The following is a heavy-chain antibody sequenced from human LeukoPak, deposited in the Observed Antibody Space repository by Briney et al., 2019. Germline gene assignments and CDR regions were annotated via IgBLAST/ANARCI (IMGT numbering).Heavy chain of an antibody. CDR2: INGDGSST. J-gene: IGHJ4*02. CDR1: GFTFSSYW. D-gene: IGHD2-2*01. Sequence: PGGSLRLPCAASGFTFSSYWMHWVRQAPGKGLVWVARINGDGSSTRYADSVKGRFTISRDNAKNTLFLQMNSLRAEDTAVYSCARELVVREGDYFDNWGQGTLVTVSS. V-gene: IGHV3-74*01. CDR3: ARELVVREGDYFDN.